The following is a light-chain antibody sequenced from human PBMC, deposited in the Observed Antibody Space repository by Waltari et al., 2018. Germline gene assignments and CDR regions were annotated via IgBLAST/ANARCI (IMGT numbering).Light chain of an antibody. CDR2: KAS. CDR3: QQYNSYSRT. Sequence: DIQMTQSPSTLSASVGDRVTITCRASQSISSWLAWYYQKQGKAPKLLIYKASSSESGVPSRFSGSGSGTEFTLTISSLQPDDFATYYCQQYNSYSRTFGQGTKVEIK. V-gene: IGKV1-5*03. J-gene: IGKJ1*01. CDR1: QSISSW.